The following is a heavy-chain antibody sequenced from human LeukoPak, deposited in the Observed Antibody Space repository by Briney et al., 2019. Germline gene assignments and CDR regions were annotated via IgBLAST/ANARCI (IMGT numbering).Heavy chain of an antibody. CDR1: GYTFTGYY. CDR3: ARYVDTAMVLDNWFDP. J-gene: IGHJ5*02. CDR2: INPNSGGT. D-gene: IGHD5-18*01. V-gene: IGHV1-2*06. Sequence: ASVKVSYKASGYTFTGYYMHWVRQAPGQGLEWMGRINPNSGGTNYAQKFQGRVTMTRDTSISTAYMELSRLRSDDTAVYYCARYVDTAMVLDNWFDPWGQGTLVTVSS.